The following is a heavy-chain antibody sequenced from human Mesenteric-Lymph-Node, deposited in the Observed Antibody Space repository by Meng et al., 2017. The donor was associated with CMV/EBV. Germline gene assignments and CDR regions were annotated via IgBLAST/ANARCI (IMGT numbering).Heavy chain of an antibody. J-gene: IGHJ3*02. D-gene: IGHD7-27*01. CDR1: GFTFSSYW. CDR3: ARPILGTDGLDI. V-gene: IGHV3-74*01. Sequence: GESLKISCTASGFTFSSYWMHWVRQAPGQGLVWVSRMDSSGSTTNYAGSVRGRFTISRDNAKNTVYLQMNGLRAEDSAIYYCARPILGTDGLDIWGQGTMVTVSS. CDR2: MDSSGSTT.